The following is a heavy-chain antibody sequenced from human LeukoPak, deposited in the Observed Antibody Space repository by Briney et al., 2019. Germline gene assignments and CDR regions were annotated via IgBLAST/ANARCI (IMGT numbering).Heavy chain of an antibody. J-gene: IGHJ4*02. CDR2: ISSSGSTI. CDR3: ARDRGYYDSSGFGY. CDR1: GFTFSSYE. D-gene: IGHD3-22*01. V-gene: IGHV3-48*03. Sequence: GGSLGLSCAASGFTFSSYEMNWVRQAPGKGLEWVSYISSSGSTIYYADSVKGRFTISRDNAKNSLYLQMNSLRAEDTAVYYCARDRGYYDSSGFGYWGQGTLVTVSS.